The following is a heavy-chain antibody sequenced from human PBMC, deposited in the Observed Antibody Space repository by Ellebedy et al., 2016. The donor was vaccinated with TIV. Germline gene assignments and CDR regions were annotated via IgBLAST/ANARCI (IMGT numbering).Heavy chain of an antibody. CDR2: IYPGDSDT. V-gene: IGHV5-51*01. CDR3: VRPRLMGIQQDAFDM. J-gene: IGHJ3*02. Sequence: GESLKISCKGSGYSFISYWIGWVRQMPGKGLEWMGIIYPGDSDTRYSPSFQGQVTISADKSISTAYLQWSSLRASDTATYYCVRPRLMGIQQDAFDMWGRGTTVTVSS. D-gene: IGHD6-13*01. CDR1: GYSFISYW.